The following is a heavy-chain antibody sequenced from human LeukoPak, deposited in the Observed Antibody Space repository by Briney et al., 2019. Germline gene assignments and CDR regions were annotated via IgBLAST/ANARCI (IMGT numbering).Heavy chain of an antibody. J-gene: IGHJ4*02. D-gene: IGHD3-10*01. V-gene: IGHV3-30*18. CDR1: GFTFSSYG. CDR2: ISYDGSNK. Sequence: GGSLRLSCAASGFTFSSYGMHWVRQAPGKGLEWVAVISYDGSNKYYADSVKGRFTISRDNSKNSLYLQMNSLRTEDTALYYCAKGKNTGSYLSHVDYWGQGTLVTVSS. CDR3: AKGKNTGSYLSHVDY.